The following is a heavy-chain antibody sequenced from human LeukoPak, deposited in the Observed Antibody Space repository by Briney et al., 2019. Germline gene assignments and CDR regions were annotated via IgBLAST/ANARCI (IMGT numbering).Heavy chain of an antibody. V-gene: IGHV3-66*01. CDR1: GFTVSSNY. J-gene: IGHJ4*02. CDR2: IYSGDST. D-gene: IGHD1-26*01. CDR3: ARGEVFDY. Sequence: GSLRLSCAVSGFTVSSNYMSWVRQAPGKGLEWVSIIYSGDSTLYADSVKGRFTISRDNSKHTLYLQMNSLRAEDTAVYYCARGEVFDYWGQGTLVTVSS.